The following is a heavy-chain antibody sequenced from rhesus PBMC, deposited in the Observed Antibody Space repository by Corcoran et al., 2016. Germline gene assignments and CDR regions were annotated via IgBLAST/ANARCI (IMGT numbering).Heavy chain of an antibody. CDR2: INPRTGVT. Sequence: QVHLVQSGAELKKPGSSAKVSCKASGYTFTDYYAQWVRQAPGKGLEGRGRINPRTGVTDSSQKVQGRVTVTRDTSTSTASMELSSLRFEDTAVYYCAVISGYYGVDFWGQGALVTVSS. D-gene: IGHD2-2*01. CDR3: AVISGYYGVDF. V-gene: IGHV1-138*01. J-gene: IGHJ4*01. CDR1: GYTFTDYY.